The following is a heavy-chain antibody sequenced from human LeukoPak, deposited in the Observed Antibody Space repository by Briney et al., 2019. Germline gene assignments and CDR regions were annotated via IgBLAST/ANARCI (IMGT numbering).Heavy chain of an antibody. V-gene: IGHV1-46*01. Sequence: ASVKVSCKASGYTFTSYYIHWVRQAPGQGLEWMGIINPSGGSTSYAQKFQGRVTITRDTSASTAYMELSSLRSEDMAVYYCARAAVWSPGEYYYYYMDVWGKGTTVTVSS. CDR3: ARAAVWSPGEYYYYYMDV. D-gene: IGHD3-16*01. J-gene: IGHJ6*03. CDR2: INPSGGST. CDR1: GYTFTSYY.